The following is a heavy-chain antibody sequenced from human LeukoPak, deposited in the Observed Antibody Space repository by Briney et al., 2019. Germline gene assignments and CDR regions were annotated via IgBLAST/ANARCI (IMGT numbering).Heavy chain of an antibody. CDR2: ISSSSSYI. CDR3: ARDGYGDYGAFDI. Sequence: SGGSLRLSCAASGFTFSSYSMNWVRQAPGKGLEWVSSISSSSSYIYYADSVKGRFTISRDNAKNSLYLQMNSLRAEDTAVYYCARDGYGDYGAFDIWGQGTMVTVSS. D-gene: IGHD4-17*01. J-gene: IGHJ3*02. CDR1: GFTFSSYS. V-gene: IGHV3-21*01.